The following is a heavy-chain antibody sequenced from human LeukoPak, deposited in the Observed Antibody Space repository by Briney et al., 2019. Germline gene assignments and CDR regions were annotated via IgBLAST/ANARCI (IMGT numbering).Heavy chain of an antibody. CDR2: IIPIFATA. CDR1: GYTFTSYD. V-gene: IGHV1-69*05. J-gene: IGHJ4*02. D-gene: IGHD3-10*01. Sequence: SVKVSCKASGYTFTSYDINWVRQAPGQGLEWMGGIIPIFATANYAQKFQGRVTITTDESTSTAYMELSSLRSEDTAVYYCARDMSSGVYWGQGTLVTVSS. CDR3: ARDMSSGVY.